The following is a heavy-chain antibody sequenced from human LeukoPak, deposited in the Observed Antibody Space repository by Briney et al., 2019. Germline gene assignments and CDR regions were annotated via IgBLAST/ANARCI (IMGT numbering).Heavy chain of an antibody. D-gene: IGHD2/OR15-2a*01. CDR2: VYYSGST. CDR3: ARHLSYFYAMDV. CDR1: GGSISTYY. Sequence: SETLSLTCTVSGGSISTYYWSWIRQPPGKRLEWIGYVYYSGSTKYNSSLKSRVTISVDRSKNQFSLKLSSVTAADTAVYYCARHLSYFYAMDVWGQGTTVTVSS. J-gene: IGHJ6*02. V-gene: IGHV4-59*08.